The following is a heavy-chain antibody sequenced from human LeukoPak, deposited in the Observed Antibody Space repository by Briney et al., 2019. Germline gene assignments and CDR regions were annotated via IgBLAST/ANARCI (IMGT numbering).Heavy chain of an antibody. CDR2: ISAYNGNT. CDR1: GYTFTSYG. V-gene: IGHV1-18*01. J-gene: IGHJ4*02. D-gene: IGHD3-22*01. CDR3: ARTTYYYDSSGYSGTD. Sequence: ASVKVSCKASGYTFTSYGISWVRQAPGQGLEWMGWISAYNGNTNYAQKLQGRVTMTTDTSTSTAYMALRSLRSDDTAVYYCARTTYYYDSSGYSGTDWGQGTLVTVSS.